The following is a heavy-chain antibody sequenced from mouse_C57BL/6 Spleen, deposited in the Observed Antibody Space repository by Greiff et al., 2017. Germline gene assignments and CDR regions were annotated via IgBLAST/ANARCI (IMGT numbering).Heavy chain of an antibody. J-gene: IGHJ3*01. Sequence: EVKLMESGGDLLKPGGSLKLSCAASGFTFSSYGMSWVRQTPDKRLEWVATISSGGSYTYYPDSVKGRFTISRDNAKNTLYLQMSSLKSEDTAMYYCAREHLYWGQGTLVTVSA. V-gene: IGHV5-6*01. CDR3: AREHLY. CDR2: ISSGGSYT. CDR1: GFTFSSYG.